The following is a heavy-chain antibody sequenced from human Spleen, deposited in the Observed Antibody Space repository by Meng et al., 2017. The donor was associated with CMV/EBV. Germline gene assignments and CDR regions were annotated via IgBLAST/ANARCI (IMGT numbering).Heavy chain of an antibody. J-gene: IGHJ4*02. CDR2: ITTSSTYI. CDR1: GFTFSSYE. CDR3: ARDFNYYYDTSGYYYEDF. D-gene: IGHD3-22*01. Sequence: GESLKISCAASGFTFSSYEMNWVRQAPGKGLEWVSSITTSSTYIYYADSVTGRFTISRDNAKHSLFLQMNSLRAEDTAVYYCARDFNYYYDTSGYYYEDFWGQGTLVTVSS. V-gene: IGHV3-21*01.